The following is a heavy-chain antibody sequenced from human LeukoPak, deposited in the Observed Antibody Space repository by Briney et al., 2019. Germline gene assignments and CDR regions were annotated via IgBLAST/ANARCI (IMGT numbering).Heavy chain of an antibody. V-gene: IGHV3-33*01. J-gene: IGHJ6*02. D-gene: IGHD6-13*01. CDR2: IWYDGSNK. CDR3: ARAAAGTGVNYYYYGMDV. CDR1: GFTFGSYG. Sequence: PGRSLRLSCAASGFTFGSYGMHWVRQAPGKGLEWVAVIWYDGSNKYYADSVKGRFTISRDNSKNTLYLQMNSLRAEDTAVYYCARAAAGTGVNYYYYGMDVWGQGTTVTVSS.